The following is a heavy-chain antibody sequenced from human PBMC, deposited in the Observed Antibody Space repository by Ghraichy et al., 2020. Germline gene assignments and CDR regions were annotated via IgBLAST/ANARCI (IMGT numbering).Heavy chain of an antibody. CDR3: ARGSKVVRFYYYDALDV. J-gene: IGHJ6*02. V-gene: IGHV3-48*02. CDR1: GFTLSSYS. D-gene: IGHD4-23*01. Sequence: LSLTCVASGFTLSSYSFNWVRQAPGKGLEWVSYITSSSRTKSYADSVKGRFTISRDNAKNSLYLQMNSLRDEDTAVYYCARGSKVVRFYYYDALDVWGHGTTVTGSS. CDR2: ITSSSRTK.